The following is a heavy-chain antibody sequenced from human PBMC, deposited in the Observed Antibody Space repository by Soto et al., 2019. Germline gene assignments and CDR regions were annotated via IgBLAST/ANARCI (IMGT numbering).Heavy chain of an antibody. J-gene: IGHJ5*02. V-gene: IGHV4-34*01. Sequence: SVTISLTCPVDGASCGCYYWRWIRQPPGKGLEWIGEINHSGGTNYNPSLKSRVTISVDTSKNQFSLKLSSVTAADTAVYYFARENSTSGYPAHCFHPWGQ. CDR3: ARENSTSGYPAHCFHP. D-gene: IGHD3-16*02. CDR1: GASCGCYY. CDR2: INHSGGT.